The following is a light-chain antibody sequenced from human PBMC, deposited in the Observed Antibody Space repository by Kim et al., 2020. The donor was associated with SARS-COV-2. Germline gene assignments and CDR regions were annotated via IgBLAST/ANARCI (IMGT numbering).Light chain of an antibody. J-gene: IGLJ2*01. Sequence: VSPGQTASITCSGDTLGDKYACWYQQKPGQSPVLVIYHDSKRPSGIPERFSGSNSGNTATLTISGTQAMDEADYYCQAWDSSTVVFGGGTQLTVL. CDR2: HDS. CDR3: QAWDSSTVV. CDR1: TLGDKY. V-gene: IGLV3-1*01.